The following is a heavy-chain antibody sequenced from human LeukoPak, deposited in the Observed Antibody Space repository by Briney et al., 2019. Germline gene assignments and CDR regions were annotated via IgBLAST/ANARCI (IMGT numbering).Heavy chain of an antibody. Sequence: PSETLSLTCTVSGGSIISSSYYWGWIRQPPGKGLEWIGSIYYSGNTDYNPSLKSRVTISVETSKNQFSLKLSSVTAADTAVYYCPRHRDVLLWFGRKKGYNWFDPWGQGTLVTVSS. D-gene: IGHD3-10*01. V-gene: IGHV4-39*01. CDR1: GGSIISSSYY. CDR3: PRHRDVLLWFGRKKGYNWFDP. CDR2: IYYSGNT. J-gene: IGHJ5*02.